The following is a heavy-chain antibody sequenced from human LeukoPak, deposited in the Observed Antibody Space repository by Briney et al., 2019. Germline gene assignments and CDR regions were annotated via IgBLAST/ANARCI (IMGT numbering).Heavy chain of an antibody. D-gene: IGHD3-10*02. J-gene: IGHJ6*04. Sequence: GGSLRLSCAASGFGFSRYWMHWVRQAPGTGLKWVSRIYRDGSTTDYADSVEGRFTISRDNAKNSLYLQMNSLRAEDTAVYYCAELGITMIGGVWGKGTTVTISS. V-gene: IGHV3-74*01. CDR2: IYRDGSTT. CDR1: GFGFSRYW. CDR3: AELGITMIGGV.